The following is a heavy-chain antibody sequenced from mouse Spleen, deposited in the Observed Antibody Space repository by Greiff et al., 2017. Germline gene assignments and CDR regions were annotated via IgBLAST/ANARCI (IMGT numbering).Heavy chain of an antibody. D-gene: IGHD2-4*01. CDR1: GYSFTGYY. Sequence: DVQLQESGPELVKPGASVKISCKASGYSFTGYYMNWVKQSPEKSLEWIGEINPSTGGTTYNQKFKAKATLTVDKSSSTAYMQLKSLTSEDSAVYYCVMITTSYYAMDYWGQGTSVTVSS. J-gene: IGHJ4*01. CDR3: VMITTSYYAMDY. V-gene: IGHV1-42*01. CDR2: INPSTGGT.